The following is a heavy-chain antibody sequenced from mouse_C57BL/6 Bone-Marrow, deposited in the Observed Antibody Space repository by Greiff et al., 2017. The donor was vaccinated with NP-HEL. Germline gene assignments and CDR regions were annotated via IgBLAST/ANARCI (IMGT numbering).Heavy chain of an antibody. V-gene: IGHV1-55*01. CDR1: GYTFTSYW. CDR3: ARFYYSNYFDY. Sequence: QVQLKEPGAELVKPGASVKMSCKASGYTFTSYWITWVKQRPGQGLEWIGDIYPGSGSTNSNEKFKSKATLTVDTSSSTAYMQLSSLTSEDSAVYYCARFYYSNYFDYWGQGTTLTVSS. CDR2: IYPGSGST. J-gene: IGHJ2*01. D-gene: IGHD2-5*01.